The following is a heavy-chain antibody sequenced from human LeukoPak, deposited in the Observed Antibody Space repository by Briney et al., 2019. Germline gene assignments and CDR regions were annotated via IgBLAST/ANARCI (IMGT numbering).Heavy chain of an antibody. CDR3: ARDRPPLYYDSSGYYYNYYYYMDV. D-gene: IGHD3-22*01. V-gene: IGHV3-21*01. J-gene: IGHJ6*03. Sequence: GGSLRLSCAASGFTFSSYSMNWVRQAPGKGLEWVSSISSSSSYIYYADSVKGRFTISRDNAKNSLYLQKNSLRAEDTAVYYCARDRPPLYYDSSGYYYNYYYYMDVWGKGTTVTVSS. CDR2: ISSSSSYI. CDR1: GFTFSSYS.